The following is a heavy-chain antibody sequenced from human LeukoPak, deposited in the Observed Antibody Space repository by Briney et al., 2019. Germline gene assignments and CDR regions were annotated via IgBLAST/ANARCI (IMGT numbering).Heavy chain of an antibody. CDR1: GFTFDDYG. J-gene: IGHJ6*03. CDR3: ARVAPTRLQLVVPAADAYYYYMDV. Sequence: GGSLRLSCAASGFTFDDYGMSWVRQAPGKGLEWVSGINWNGGSTGYADSVKGRFTISRDNAKNSLYLQMNSLRAEDTALYHCARVAPTRLQLVVPAADAYYYYMDVWGKGTTVTVSS. CDR2: INWNGGST. D-gene: IGHD2-2*01. V-gene: IGHV3-20*01.